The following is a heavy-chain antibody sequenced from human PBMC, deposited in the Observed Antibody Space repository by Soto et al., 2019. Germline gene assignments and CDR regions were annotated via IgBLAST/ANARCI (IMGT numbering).Heavy chain of an antibody. D-gene: IGHD3-22*01. V-gene: IGHV3-23*01. Sequence: PGGSLRLSCAASGFTFSSYAMSWVRQAPGKGLEWVSAISGSGGSTYYADSVKGRFTISRDNSKNTLYLQMNSLRAEDTAVYYCARDSLKYYYDSSGSIPWFDPWGQGTLVTVSS. J-gene: IGHJ5*02. CDR3: ARDSLKYYYDSSGSIPWFDP. CDR2: ISGSGGST. CDR1: GFTFSSYA.